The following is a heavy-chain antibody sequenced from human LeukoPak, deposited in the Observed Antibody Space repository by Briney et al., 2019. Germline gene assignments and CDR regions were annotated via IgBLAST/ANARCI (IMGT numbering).Heavy chain of an antibody. CDR2: ISAGGGGT. D-gene: IGHD6-6*01. J-gene: IGHJ5*01. V-gene: IGHV3-23*01. CDR1: GFTFGSHA. CDR3: VKTFQYSNNWYDY. Sequence: GGSLRLSCATSGFTFGSHAMSWVRQAPGKGLEWVSSISAGGGGTSYADSVKGRITIYRDNSKNTVYLQMNSLRAEDTAVYFCVKTFQYSNNWYDYWGQGTLVTVST.